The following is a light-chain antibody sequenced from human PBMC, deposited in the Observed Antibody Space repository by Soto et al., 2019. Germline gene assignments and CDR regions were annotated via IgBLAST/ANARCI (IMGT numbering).Light chain of an antibody. Sequence: DIQLTQSPSSLSASVGDRLTITCRASQSISTYLNWYQQKSGKAPKVLIFAASSLQSRVPPRFSGSGSGTHFTLNITSLQPEDFATYYSQPSFTTPRTFGQGTKVQIK. CDR3: QPSFTTPRT. CDR1: QSISTY. CDR2: AAS. V-gene: IGKV1-39*01. J-gene: IGKJ1*01.